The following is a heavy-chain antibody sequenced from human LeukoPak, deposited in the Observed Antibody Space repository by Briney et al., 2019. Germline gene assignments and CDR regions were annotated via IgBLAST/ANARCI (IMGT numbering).Heavy chain of an antibody. D-gene: IGHD6-19*01. J-gene: IGHJ3*02. CDR3: ARAQWLVPAFDI. CDR1: GFTVSSNY. Sequence: GGSLRLSCAASGFTVSSNYMSWVRQAPGKGLEWVSVIYSGGITYYADSVKGRFTISRDNSKNTLYLQMNSLRAEDTAVYYCARAQWLVPAFDIWGQGTMVTVSS. CDR2: IYSGGIT. V-gene: IGHV3-66*01.